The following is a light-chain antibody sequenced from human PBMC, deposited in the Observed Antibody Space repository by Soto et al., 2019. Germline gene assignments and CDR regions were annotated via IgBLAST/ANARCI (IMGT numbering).Light chain of an antibody. CDR3: QHYATAPVT. CDR1: HSLSSSP. Sequence: PVERASISCRASHSLSSSPLAWYQQKHGQAPRLLIYDASRRATGTPDRFSGSESGTDFTPTVSRVEPEDSAVYYCQHYATAPVTSGQGTRLEV. V-gene: IGKV3-20*01. CDR2: DAS. J-gene: IGKJ5*01.